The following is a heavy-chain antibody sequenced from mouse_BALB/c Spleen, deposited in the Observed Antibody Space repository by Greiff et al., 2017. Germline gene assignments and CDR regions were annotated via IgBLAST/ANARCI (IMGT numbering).Heavy chain of an antibody. CDR1: GYTFTNYW. Sequence: QVQLKQSGAELVRPGTSVKISCKASGYTFTNYWLGWVKQRPGHGLEWIGDIYPGGGYTNYNEKFKGKATLTADTSSSTAYMQLSSLTSEDSAVYFCARPLYGNYLAWFAYWGQGTLVTVSA. CDR3: ARPLYGNYLAWFAY. D-gene: IGHD2-10*02. V-gene: IGHV1-63*02. J-gene: IGHJ3*01. CDR2: IYPGGGYT.